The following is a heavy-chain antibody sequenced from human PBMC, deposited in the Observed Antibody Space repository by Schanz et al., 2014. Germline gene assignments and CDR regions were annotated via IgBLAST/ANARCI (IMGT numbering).Heavy chain of an antibody. Sequence: VQLLESGGGLVEPGGSLRLSCAASGFMFSSYGIHWVRQAPGKGLEWVAVIWSDGTNEYYADSVKGRFTISGDSSKYTVYLQMNSLRAEDTAVYYCARPALWFGDNCFDPWGQGTLVTVSS. CDR2: IWSDGTNE. CDR1: GFMFSSYG. J-gene: IGHJ5*02. D-gene: IGHD3-10*01. CDR3: ARPALWFGDNCFDP. V-gene: IGHV3-33*08.